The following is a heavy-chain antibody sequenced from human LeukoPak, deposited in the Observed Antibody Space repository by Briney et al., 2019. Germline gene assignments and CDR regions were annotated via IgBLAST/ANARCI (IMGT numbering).Heavy chain of an antibody. CDR2: ISYDGSNK. D-gene: IGHD5-18*01. CDR3: ARDRAASRNWFDP. J-gene: IGHJ5*02. Sequence: GGSLRLSCAASGFTFSSYGMHWVRQAPGKGLEWVAVISYDGSNKYYADSVKGRFTISRDNSKNTLYLQMNSLRAEDTAVYYCARDRAASRNWFDPWGQGTLVTVSS. V-gene: IGHV3-30*03. CDR1: GFTFSSYG.